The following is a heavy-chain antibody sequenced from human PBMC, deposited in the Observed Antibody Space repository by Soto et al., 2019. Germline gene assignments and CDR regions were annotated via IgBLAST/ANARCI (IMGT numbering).Heavy chain of an antibody. CDR3: AREAQDYYFDY. Sequence: SETLSLTCTVSQGSISSSYCSWIRHPPGRGLEWIGHVAYSWTTKYTPSLKSRGSISVSTSKRQFSLRLSSVTAADTAVYYCAREAQDYYFDYWGQGMLVTAPQ. J-gene: IGHJ4*02. CDR2: VAYSWTT. V-gene: IGHV4-59*01. D-gene: IGHD6-6*01. CDR1: QGSISSSY.